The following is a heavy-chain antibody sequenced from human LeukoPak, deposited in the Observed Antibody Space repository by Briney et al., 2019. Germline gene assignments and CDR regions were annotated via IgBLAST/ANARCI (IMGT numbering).Heavy chain of an antibody. Sequence: SETLSLTCAVYGGSFSGYYWSWIRQPPGKGLEWIGEINHSGSTNYNPSLKSRVTISVDTSKNQLSRKLSSVTAADTAVYYCARPNWAYYFDYWGQGTLVTVSS. D-gene: IGHD7-27*01. CDR3: ARPNWAYYFDY. CDR2: INHSGST. CDR1: GGSFSGYY. J-gene: IGHJ4*02. V-gene: IGHV4-34*01.